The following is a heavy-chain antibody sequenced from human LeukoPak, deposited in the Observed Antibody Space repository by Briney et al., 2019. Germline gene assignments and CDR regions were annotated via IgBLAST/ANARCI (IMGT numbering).Heavy chain of an antibody. D-gene: IGHD3-10*01. Sequence: SETLSLTCTVSGGSISSGGYYWSWIRQHPGKGLEWIGYIYYSGSTYYNPSLKSRVTISVDTSKNQFPLKLSSVTAADTAVYYCARDRAGVLDYWGQGTLVTVSS. V-gene: IGHV4-31*03. J-gene: IGHJ4*02. CDR2: IYYSGST. CDR3: ARDRAGVLDY. CDR1: GGSISSGGYY.